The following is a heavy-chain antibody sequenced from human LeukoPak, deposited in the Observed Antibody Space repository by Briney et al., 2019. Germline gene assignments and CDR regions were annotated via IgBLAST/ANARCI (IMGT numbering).Heavy chain of an antibody. J-gene: IGHJ3*01. V-gene: IGHV3-7*01. CDR2: IKQDGSEK. CDR1: RFIISDYW. Sequence: VGSLRLSCVASRFIISDYWMNWVRQVPGKGLEWVANIKQDGSEKYYVDSVKGRFTISRDNAKNSVYLQMNSLRAEDTAVYYCARGFDGANAFDLWGQGTLVTVS. CDR3: ARGFDGANAFDL.